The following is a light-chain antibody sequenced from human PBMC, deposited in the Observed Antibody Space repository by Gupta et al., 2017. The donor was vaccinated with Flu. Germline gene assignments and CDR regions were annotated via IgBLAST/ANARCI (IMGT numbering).Light chain of an antibody. J-gene: IGLJ2*01. V-gene: IGLV1-44*01. CDR3: ADWDDNLDGVI. CDR2: SSY. Sequence: QSMLSQPPSVSVAPGQSVTISCSGSSSNIGRNSVNWYQHFPGTAPRLLIYSSYQRPSGVPDRFSGSKSGTSASLTISGLQSEDEADYYCADWDDNLDGVIFGGGTKVTV. CDR1: SSNIGRNS.